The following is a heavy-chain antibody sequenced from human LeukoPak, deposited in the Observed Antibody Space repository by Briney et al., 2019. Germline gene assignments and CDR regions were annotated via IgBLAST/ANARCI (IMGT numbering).Heavy chain of an antibody. J-gene: IGHJ4*02. V-gene: IGHV3-48*01. D-gene: IGHD5-18*01. CDR1: GFTFSSYS. CDR2: ISSSSSTI. Sequence: GGSLRLSCAASGFTFSSYSMNWVRQAPGKGLEWVSYISSSSSTIYYADSVKGRFTISRDNAKNSLYLQMNSLRAEDTAVYYCAREGRSGYSYANFDYWGQGTLVTVSS. CDR3: AREGRSGYSYANFDY.